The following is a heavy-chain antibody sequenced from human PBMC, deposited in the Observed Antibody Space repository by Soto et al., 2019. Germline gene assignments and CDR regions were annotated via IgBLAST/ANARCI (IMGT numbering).Heavy chain of an antibody. V-gene: IGHV3-23*01. CDR2: ISGSGAIT. CDR1: GFTFSSHA. Sequence: PEGSLRLSCAASGFTFSSHAMSWVRQAPGEGLKWVSDISGSGAITKYADSVKGRFTVSRDNSKNTLNLQMNSLRAEDTAVYFCAKEPPGTDNYFEYWGQGTLVTVS. D-gene: IGHD1-1*01. CDR3: AKEPPGTDNYFEY. J-gene: IGHJ4*02.